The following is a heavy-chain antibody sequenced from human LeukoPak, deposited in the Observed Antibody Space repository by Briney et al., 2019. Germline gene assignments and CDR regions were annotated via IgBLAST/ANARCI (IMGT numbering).Heavy chain of an antibody. D-gene: IGHD5-12*01. V-gene: IGHV3-48*03. CDR1: GFTFSSYE. CDR3: ASGYDLPY. J-gene: IGHJ4*02. Sequence: AGSLRLSCAASGFTFSSYEMNWVSQAPGKGLEWVSYISSSGSSIYYADSVKGRFTISRDNAKNSLYLQMNSLRAEDTAVYYCASGYDLPYWGQGTLVTVSS. CDR2: ISSSGSSI.